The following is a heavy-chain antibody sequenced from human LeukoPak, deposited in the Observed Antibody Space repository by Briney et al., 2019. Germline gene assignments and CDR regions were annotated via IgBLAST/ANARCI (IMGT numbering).Heavy chain of an antibody. Sequence: GEALQISCKGAGYSFTSYWIGWGRQMPGKGVGGRGIIYPGDADTRYSPSFQGQVTISADKSISTAYLQWSSLKASDTAMYYCARWIEGYYDSSGYYFDYWGQGTLVTVSS. D-gene: IGHD3-22*01. CDR3: ARWIEGYYDSSGYYFDY. CDR1: GYSFTSYW. CDR2: IYPGDADT. J-gene: IGHJ4*02. V-gene: IGHV5-51*01.